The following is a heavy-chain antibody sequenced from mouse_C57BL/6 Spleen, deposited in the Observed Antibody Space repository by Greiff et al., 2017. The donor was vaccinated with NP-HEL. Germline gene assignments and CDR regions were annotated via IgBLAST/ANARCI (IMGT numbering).Heavy chain of an antibody. Sequence: QVQLKESGAELARPGASVKMSCKASGYNFTSYTMHWVKQRPGQGLEWIGYINPSSGYTKYNQKFKDKATLTADKSSSTAYMQLSSLTSEDSAVYYCARCLTTAGWYFDVWGTGTTVTVSS. D-gene: IGHD1-1*01. J-gene: IGHJ1*03. CDR2: INPSSGYT. CDR3: ARCLTTAGWYFDV. CDR1: GYNFTSYT. V-gene: IGHV1-4*01.